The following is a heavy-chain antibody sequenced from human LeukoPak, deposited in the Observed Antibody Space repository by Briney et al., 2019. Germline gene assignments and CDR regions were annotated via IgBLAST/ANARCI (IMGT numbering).Heavy chain of an antibody. D-gene: IGHD7-27*01. Sequence: GESLKISCKGSGYSFTSYWIGWVRQMPGKGLEWMGIIYPGDSDTRYSPSFQGQVTISADKSISTAYLRWGSLKASDTAMYYCARRAWGEADNFDYWGQGTLVTVSS. J-gene: IGHJ4*02. V-gene: IGHV5-51*01. CDR3: ARRAWGEADNFDY. CDR1: GYSFTSYW. CDR2: IYPGDSDT.